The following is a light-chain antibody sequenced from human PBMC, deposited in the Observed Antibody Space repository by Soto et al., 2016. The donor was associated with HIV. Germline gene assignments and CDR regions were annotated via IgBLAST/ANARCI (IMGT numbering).Light chain of an antibody. Sequence: DIQMTQSPSSLSASVGDRVTITCRASQDIRNFLAWYQQKPGRVPNLLIYGASTLQAGVPSRFSAGGSGTDFTLTISSLQPEDVGSYFCQKYDKAPGTFGRGDQGANQ. J-gene: IGKJ1*01. CDR3: QKYDKAPGT. CDR1: QDIRNF. CDR2: GAS. V-gene: IGKV1-27*01.